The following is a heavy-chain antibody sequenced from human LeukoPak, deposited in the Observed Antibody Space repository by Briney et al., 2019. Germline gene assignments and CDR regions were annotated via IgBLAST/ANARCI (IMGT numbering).Heavy chain of an antibody. CDR1: GLTFSSYA. V-gene: IGHV3-30-3*01. CDR3: ARDRAADIDY. J-gene: IGHJ4*02. D-gene: IGHD6-13*01. CDR2: ISNDGSNK. Sequence: GGSLRLSCAASGLTFSSYAMHWVRQAPGKGPEWGAVISNDGSNKYYADSVKGRYTISRDNSKNTLYLQMNSLRAEDTAAYYCARDRAADIDYWGQGTLVTVSS.